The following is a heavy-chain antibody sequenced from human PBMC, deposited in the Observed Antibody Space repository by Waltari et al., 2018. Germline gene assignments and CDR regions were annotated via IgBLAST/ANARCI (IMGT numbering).Heavy chain of an antibody. J-gene: IGHJ3*02. Sequence: QVQLEQSGAEVKKPGSSVKVSCKTSGGIFSSYTFIWLRQAPGQGLEWMGGIIHISGTTNYAQKFQGRVTLTADDSTSTAYMELSSLRSEDTAVYYCARGKGGYHAFDIWGQGTMVIVSS. D-gene: IGHD3-22*01. CDR2: IIHISGTT. CDR3: ARGKGGYHAFDI. V-gene: IGHV1-69*13. CDR1: GGIFSSYT.